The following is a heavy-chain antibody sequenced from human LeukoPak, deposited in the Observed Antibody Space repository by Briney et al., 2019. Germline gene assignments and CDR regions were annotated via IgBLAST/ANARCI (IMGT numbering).Heavy chain of an antibody. D-gene: IGHD3-3*01. CDR2: IFYSGST. J-gene: IGHJ4*02. CDR3: GRHLSTTSGDY. Sequence: GSLRLSCAASGFTFSSYAMSWVRQAPGKGLEWIGSIFYSGSTYYNPSLKSRVSISVDTSKNQFSLKLRAVTAPDTAVYYCGRHLSTTSGDYWGQGTLVTVSS. CDR1: GFTFSSYA. V-gene: IGHV4-39*01.